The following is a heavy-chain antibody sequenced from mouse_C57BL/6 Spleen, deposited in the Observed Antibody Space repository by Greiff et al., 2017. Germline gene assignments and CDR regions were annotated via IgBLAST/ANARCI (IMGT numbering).Heavy chain of an antibody. CDR2: IDPSDSYT. J-gene: IGHJ1*03. Sequence: QVQLQQPGAELVMPGASVKLSCKASGYTFTSYWMHWVKQRPGQGLEWIGEIDPSDSYTNYNQKFKGKSTLTVDKSSSTAYMQLSSLTSEDSAVYYCARRDYYGSSSDWYFDVWGTGTTVTVSS. V-gene: IGHV1-69*01. CDR3: ARRDYYGSSSDWYFDV. CDR1: GYTFTSYW. D-gene: IGHD1-1*01.